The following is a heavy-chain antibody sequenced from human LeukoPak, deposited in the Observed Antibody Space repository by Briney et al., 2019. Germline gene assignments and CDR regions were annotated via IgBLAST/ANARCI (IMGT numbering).Heavy chain of an antibody. CDR2: ISAYNGNT. J-gene: IGHJ4*02. CDR1: GGTFSSYA. V-gene: IGHV1-18*01. D-gene: IGHD6-19*01. Sequence: ASVKVSCKASGGTFSSYAISWVRQAPGQGLEWMGWISAYNGNTNYAQKLQGRVTMTTDTSTSTAYMELRSLRSDDTAVYYCAREGSSSGSFDYWGQGTLVTVSS. CDR3: AREGSSSGSFDY.